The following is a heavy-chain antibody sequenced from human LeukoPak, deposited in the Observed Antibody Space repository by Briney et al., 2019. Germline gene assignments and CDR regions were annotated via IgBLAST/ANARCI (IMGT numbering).Heavy chain of an antibody. V-gene: IGHV3-7*01. CDR2: IKHDESEK. D-gene: IGHD3-16*01. Sequence: PGGSLRLSCVASGFPFSSYGMHWVRQAPGKGLEWVANIKHDESEKNYLDSVKGRFTISRDNAQNSLYLQMNGLRVEDTAVYYCTRRLDDWGQGTLVTVSS. CDR1: GFPFSSYG. CDR3: TRRLDD. J-gene: IGHJ4*02.